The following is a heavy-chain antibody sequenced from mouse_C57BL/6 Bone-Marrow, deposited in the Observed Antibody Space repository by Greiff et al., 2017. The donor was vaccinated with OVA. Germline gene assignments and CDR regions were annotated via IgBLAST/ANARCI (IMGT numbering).Heavy chain of an antibody. CDR3: AWDYGAY. J-gene: IGHJ3*01. CDR1: GYTFTRYW. D-gene: IGHD1-1*02. CDR2: IYPGSGST. V-gene: IGHV1-55*01. Sequence: QVQLQQPGAELVKPGASVTMSCKASGYTFTRYWLTWVKQRPGQGLEWIGDIYPGSGSTNYNEKFKSKATLTVDTSSSTAYMQLSSLTSEDSAVYYCAWDYGAYWGQGTLVTVSA.